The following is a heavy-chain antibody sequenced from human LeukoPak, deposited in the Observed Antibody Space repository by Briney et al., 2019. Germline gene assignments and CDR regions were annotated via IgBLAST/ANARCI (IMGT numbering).Heavy chain of an antibody. CDR3: AKAGTYGDYEYFDY. D-gene: IGHD4-17*01. J-gene: IGHJ4*02. CDR2: ISGSGGST. V-gene: IGHV3-23*01. CDR1: GFTFSSYA. Sequence: GGSLRLSCAASGFTFSSYAMSWVRQAPGKGLEWVSAISGSGGSTYYADSVKGRFTISRDNSKNTLYLQMNSLRAEDRAVYYCAKAGTYGDYEYFDYWGQGTLVTVSS.